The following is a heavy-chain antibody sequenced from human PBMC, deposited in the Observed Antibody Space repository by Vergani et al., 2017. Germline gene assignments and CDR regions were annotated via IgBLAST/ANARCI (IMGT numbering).Heavy chain of an antibody. CDR3: AKDSSYYDFWSSYQYNWFDP. CDR1: GFTFSSYS. D-gene: IGHD3-3*01. J-gene: IGHJ5*02. CDR2: ISGSGGST. V-gene: IGHV3-23*04. Sequence: EVQLVESGGGLVQPGGSLRLSCAASGFTFSSYSMNWVRQAPGKGLEWVSAISGSGGSTYYADSVKGRFTISRDNSKNTLYLQMNSLRAEDTAVYYCAKDSSYYDFWSSYQYNWFDPWGQGTLVTVSS.